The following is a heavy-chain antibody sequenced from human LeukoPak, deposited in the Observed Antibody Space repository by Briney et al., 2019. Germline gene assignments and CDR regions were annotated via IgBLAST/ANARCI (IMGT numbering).Heavy chain of an antibody. Sequence: PSETLSLTCAVYGGSFSGYYWSWIRQPPGQGLEWIGEINHSGSTNYNPSLKSRLTISVDTSKNQFSLKLSSVTAADTAVYYCATTTIRLGYWGQGTLVTVSS. CDR1: GGSFSGYY. CDR3: ATTTIRLGY. CDR2: INHSGST. J-gene: IGHJ4*02. D-gene: IGHD1-26*01. V-gene: IGHV4-34*01.